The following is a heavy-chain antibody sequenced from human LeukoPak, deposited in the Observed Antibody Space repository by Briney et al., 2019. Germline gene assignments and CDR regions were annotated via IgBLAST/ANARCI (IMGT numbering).Heavy chain of an antibody. D-gene: IGHD3-10*01. J-gene: IGHJ4*02. CDR3: ARDQRWFGELDF. CDR1: GFTFSSSE. Sequence: GGSLRLSCAASGFTFSSSEMNWVRQAPGKGLEGVSYITSGGGPAYYADSVKGRFTISRDNARNSLFLQMNGLRAEDTAVYYCARDQRWFGELDFWGQGTLVTVSS. V-gene: IGHV3-48*03. CDR2: ITSGGGPA.